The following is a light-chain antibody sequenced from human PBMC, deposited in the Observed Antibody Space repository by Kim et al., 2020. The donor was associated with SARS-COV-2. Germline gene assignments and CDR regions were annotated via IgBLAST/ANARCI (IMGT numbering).Light chain of an antibody. V-gene: IGKV1-39*01. CDR3: QQSYSTPRT. J-gene: IGKJ1*01. CDR1: QSISIY. CDR2: GGS. Sequence: GDRVTITCRASQSISIYLNWYQQKPGKAPNLLIYGGSSLQRGVPSRFSGSTSETDFTLTITNLQPEDFATYYCQQSYSTPRTFGQGTKVDIK.